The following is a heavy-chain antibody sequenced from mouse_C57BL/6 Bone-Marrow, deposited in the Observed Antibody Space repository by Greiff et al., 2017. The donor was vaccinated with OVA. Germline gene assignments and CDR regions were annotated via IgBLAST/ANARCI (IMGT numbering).Heavy chain of an antibody. CDR3: AFTTVVAEGYFDV. CDR2: IWWDDDK. Sequence: QVTLKVCGPGLLQPSQTLSLTCSFSGFSLSTFGMGVGWIRQPSGKGLEWLAHIWWDDDKYYNPALKSRLTISKDTSKNQVFLKIANVDTADTATYYCAFTTVVAEGYFDVWGTGTTVTVSS. V-gene: IGHV8-8*01. J-gene: IGHJ1*03. CDR1: GFSLSTFGMG. D-gene: IGHD1-1*01.